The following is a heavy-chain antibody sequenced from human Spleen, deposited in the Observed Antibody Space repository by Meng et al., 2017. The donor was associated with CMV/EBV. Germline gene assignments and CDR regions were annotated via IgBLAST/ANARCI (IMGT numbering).Heavy chain of an antibody. CDR3: TRVLPDDDILTGDNDI. CDR2: IWNDGSNK. CDR1: ITFSHHG. V-gene: IGHV3-33*01. J-gene: IGHJ3*02. Sequence: ITFSHHGMHWVSQAPGKGLEWLSMIWNDGSNKYYADSVKGRFTVSRDNSKNTLYLQMNSLRAEDTAVYYCTRVLPDDDILTGDNDIWGQGTMVTVSS. D-gene: IGHD3-9*01.